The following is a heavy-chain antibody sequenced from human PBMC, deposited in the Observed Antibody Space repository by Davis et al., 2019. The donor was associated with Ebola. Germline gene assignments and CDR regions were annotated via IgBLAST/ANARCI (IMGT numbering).Heavy chain of an antibody. CDR3: AREAIFGVVIILPHNWFDP. V-gene: IGHV4-39*02. CDR1: GGSISSSSYY. D-gene: IGHD3-3*01. Sequence: SETLSLTCSVSGGSISSSSYYWGWIRQPPGKGLEWIGSMYYSRSTYYNPSLKSRVTISVDTSKDQFSLKLSSVTAADTAVYYCAREAIFGVVIILPHNWFDPWGQGTLVTVSS. CDR2: MYYSRST. J-gene: IGHJ5*02.